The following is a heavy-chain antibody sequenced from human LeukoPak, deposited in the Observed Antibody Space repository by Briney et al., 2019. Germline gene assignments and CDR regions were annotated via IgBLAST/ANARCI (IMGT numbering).Heavy chain of an antibody. D-gene: IGHD3-22*01. J-gene: IGHJ4*02. CDR2: ISSSSSYT. CDR1: GFTFSDYY. Sequence: GGSLRLSCAASGFTFSDYYMSWIRQAPGKGLEWVSYISSSSSYTNYADSVKGRFTISRDNAKNSLYLQMNSLKTEDTAVYYCTRHPADSSGSGRVDYWGQGTLVTVSS. CDR3: TRHPADSSGSGRVDY. V-gene: IGHV3-11*03.